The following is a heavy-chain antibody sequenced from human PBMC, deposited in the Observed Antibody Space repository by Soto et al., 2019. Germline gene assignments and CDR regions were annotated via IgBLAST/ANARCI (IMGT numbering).Heavy chain of an antibody. D-gene: IGHD2-8*01. V-gene: IGHV1-3*01. CDR1: GYTFTSYA. Sequence: ASVKVSCKASGYTFTSYAMHWVRQAPGQRLERMGWINAGNGNTKYSQKFQGRVTITRDTSASTAYMELSSLRSEDTAVYYCARDGSDCTNGVCYGYYYYGMDVWGQGTTVTVSS. J-gene: IGHJ6*02. CDR3: ARDGSDCTNGVCYGYYYYGMDV. CDR2: INAGNGNT.